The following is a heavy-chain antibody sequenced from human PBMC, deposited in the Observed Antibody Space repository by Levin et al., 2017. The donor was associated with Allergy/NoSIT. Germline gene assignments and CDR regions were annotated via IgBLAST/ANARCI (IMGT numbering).Heavy chain of an antibody. CDR1: GFTFSRDA. CDR3: AKTLWHTTMVLPFVY. J-gene: IGHJ4*02. V-gene: IGHV3-23*01. D-gene: IGHD5-18*01. Sequence: GGSLRLSCAASGFTFSRDAMSWVRQAPGKGLQWVSGISGSGGSTYYEDSVKGRFTISRDNSKNTLYLQMNSLRAEDTAVYYCAKTLWHTTMVLPFVYWGQGTLVTVSS. CDR2: ISGSGGST.